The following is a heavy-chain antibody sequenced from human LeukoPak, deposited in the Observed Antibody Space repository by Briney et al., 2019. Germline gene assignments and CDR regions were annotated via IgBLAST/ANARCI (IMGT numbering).Heavy chain of an antibody. CDR3: AKDRIWWLGRGWPYYFDY. CDR2: IRYDGSNK. CDR1: GFIFSNYG. Sequence: PGGSLRLSCAASGFIFSNYGMHWVRQAPGKGLEWVAFIRYDGSNKDYAESVKGRFTTSRDNSKNTLYLQMNSLRAEDTAVYYCAKDRIWWLGRGWPYYFDYWGQGTLVTVSS. D-gene: IGHD6-19*01. V-gene: IGHV3-30*02. J-gene: IGHJ4*02.